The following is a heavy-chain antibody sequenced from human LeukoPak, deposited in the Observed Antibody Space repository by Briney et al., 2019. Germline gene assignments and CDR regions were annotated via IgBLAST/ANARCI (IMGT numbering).Heavy chain of an antibody. D-gene: IGHD4-23*01. Sequence: GGSLRLSCAASGFTFDDYGMSWVRQAPGKGLEWVGRIKSKTDGGTTDYAAPVKGRFTISRDDSKNTLCLQMNSLKTEDTAVYYCTARRLRWYDYWGQGTLVTVSS. J-gene: IGHJ4*02. CDR1: GFTFDDYG. V-gene: IGHV3-15*01. CDR2: IKSKTDGGTT. CDR3: TARRLRWYDY.